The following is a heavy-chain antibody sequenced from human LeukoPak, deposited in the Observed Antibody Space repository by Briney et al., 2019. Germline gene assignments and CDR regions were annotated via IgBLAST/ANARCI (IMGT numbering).Heavy chain of an antibody. Sequence: SETLSLTCTVSGGSISSYYWSWIRQPPGKGLEWIGYIYYSGSTNYNPSLKSRVTISVDTSKNQFSLNLSSMTAADTAVYYCARDLYNSGNDAFDIWGQGTMVTVSS. CDR3: ARDLYNSGNDAFDI. CDR2: IYYSGST. V-gene: IGHV4-59*12. J-gene: IGHJ3*02. CDR1: GGSISSYY. D-gene: IGHD5-18*01.